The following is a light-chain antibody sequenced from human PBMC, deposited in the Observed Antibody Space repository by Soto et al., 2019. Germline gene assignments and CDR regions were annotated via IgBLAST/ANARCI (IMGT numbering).Light chain of an antibody. CDR1: QDISNY. CDR3: LQHISYPWT. V-gene: IGKV1-17*03. J-gene: IGKJ1*01. CDR2: AAS. Sequence: DIQMTQSPSAMSASVGDRITITCRASQDISNYLAWFQQTPGKAPKRLIYAASRLHSGVPSRFSGSGSGTEFTLTVSSLQPEFFSTYYCLQHISYPWTFGQGPKLEIK.